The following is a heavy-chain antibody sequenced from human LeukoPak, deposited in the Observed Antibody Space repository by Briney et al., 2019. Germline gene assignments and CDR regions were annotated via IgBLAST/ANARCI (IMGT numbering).Heavy chain of an antibody. CDR2: IWYDGSNK. CDR1: GFTFSSYG. J-gene: IGHJ4*02. D-gene: IGHD2-8*01. V-gene: IGHV3-33*01. Sequence: PGRSLRLSCAASGFTFSSYGMRWVRQAPGKGLEWVAVIWYDGSNKYYADSVKGRFTISRDNSKNTLYLQMNSLRAEDTAVYYCARDDLMGRHYFDYWGQGTLVTVSS. CDR3: ARDDLMGRHYFDY.